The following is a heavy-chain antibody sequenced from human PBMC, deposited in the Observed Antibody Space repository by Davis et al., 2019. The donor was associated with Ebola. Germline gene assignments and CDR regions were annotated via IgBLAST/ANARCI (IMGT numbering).Heavy chain of an antibody. CDR1: GGTFSSYT. J-gene: IGHJ4*02. CDR3: TIGSTTGGFDY. D-gene: IGHD1-14*01. Sequence: SVKVSCKASGGTFSSYTISWVRQAPGQGLEWMGRISPILGIANYAQKFQGRVTMIDDTSTDTAYMELSSLRSEDTAVYYCTIGSTTGGFDYWGQGTLVTVSS. CDR2: ISPILGIA. V-gene: IGHV1-69*02.